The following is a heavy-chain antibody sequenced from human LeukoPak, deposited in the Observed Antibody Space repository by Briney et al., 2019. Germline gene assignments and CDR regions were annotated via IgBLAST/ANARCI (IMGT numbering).Heavy chain of an antibody. Sequence: GRSLRLSCAASGFTFSSYGMHWVRQAPGKGLEWVAVISYDGSNKYYADSVKGRFTISRDNSKNTLYLQMNSLRAEDTAVYYCATRWGPSGDYWGQGTLVTVSS. CDR1: GFTFSSYG. V-gene: IGHV3-30*03. D-gene: IGHD7-27*01. J-gene: IGHJ4*02. CDR2: ISYDGSNK. CDR3: ATRWGPSGDY.